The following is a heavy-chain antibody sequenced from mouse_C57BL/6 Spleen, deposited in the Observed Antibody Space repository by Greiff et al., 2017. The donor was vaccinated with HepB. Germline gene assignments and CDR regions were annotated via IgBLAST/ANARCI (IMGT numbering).Heavy chain of an antibody. D-gene: IGHD4-1*02. J-gene: IGHJ4*01. V-gene: IGHV1-52*01. CDR2: IDPSDSET. CDR1: GYTFTSYW. Sequence: QVQLQQPGAELVRPGSSVKLSCKASGYTFTSYWMHWVKQRPIQGLEWIGNIDPSDSETHYNQKFKDKATLTVDKSSSTAYMQLSSLTSEDSAVYYCARSQLGRGYAMDYWGQGTSVTVSS. CDR3: ARSQLGRGYAMDY.